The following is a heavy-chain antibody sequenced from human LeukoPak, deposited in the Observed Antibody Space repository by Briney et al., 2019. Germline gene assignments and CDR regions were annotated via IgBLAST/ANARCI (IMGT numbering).Heavy chain of an antibody. J-gene: IGHJ5*02. V-gene: IGHV1-2*02. Sequence: VSVKVSCKASGYTFTGYYMHWVRQAPGQGLEWMGWINPNSGGTNYAQKFQGRVTMTRDTSISTAYMELSRLRSDDTAVYYCARVGRSFYSSSWYQAWGGGTLVTVSS. CDR1: GYTFTGYY. D-gene: IGHD6-13*01. CDR2: INPNSGGT. CDR3: ARVGRSFYSSSWYQA.